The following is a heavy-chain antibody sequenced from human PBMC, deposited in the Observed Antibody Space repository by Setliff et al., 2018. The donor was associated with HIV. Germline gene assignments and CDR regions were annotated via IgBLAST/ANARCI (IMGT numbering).Heavy chain of an antibody. D-gene: IGHD4-17*01. Sequence: SETLSLTCTVSGGSISNYYWSWIRQPPGKGLEWIGYIFYSGSTNSNPSLKSRVTISVDTSKNLFSLTLTSVTAADTAVYYCARHIRYFGDYFDYWGQGTLVTVSS. CDR2: IFYSGST. CDR3: ARHIRYFGDYFDY. CDR1: GGSISNYY. J-gene: IGHJ4*02. V-gene: IGHV4-59*08.